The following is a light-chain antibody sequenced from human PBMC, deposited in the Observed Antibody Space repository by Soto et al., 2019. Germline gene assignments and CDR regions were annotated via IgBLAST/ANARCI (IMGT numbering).Light chain of an antibody. CDR2: GAS. V-gene: IGKV3D-15*01. CDR3: QQYNNWPPT. Sequence: MVLTHSRGTLSVYPVERATLSCRASQSVSSSYLAWYQQKPGQAPRLLIYGASSRATGIPDRFSGSGSGTEFTLTISSLQSEDFAVYYCQQYNNWPPTFGQGTKVDIK. CDR1: QSVSSSY. J-gene: IGKJ1*01.